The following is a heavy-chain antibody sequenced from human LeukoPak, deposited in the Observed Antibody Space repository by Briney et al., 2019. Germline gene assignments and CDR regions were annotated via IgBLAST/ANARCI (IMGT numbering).Heavy chain of an antibody. D-gene: IGHD3-22*01. Sequence: GGSLRLSCAASGFTFSSYRMHWVRQAPGKGLVWVSRINSDGSSTSYADSVKGRFTISRDNAKNTLYLQMNSLRAEDTAVYYCARVWYYYDSSGYYYFDYWGQGTLVTVSS. CDR3: ARVWYYYDSSGYYYFDY. V-gene: IGHV3-74*01. J-gene: IGHJ4*02. CDR2: INSDGSST. CDR1: GFTFSSYR.